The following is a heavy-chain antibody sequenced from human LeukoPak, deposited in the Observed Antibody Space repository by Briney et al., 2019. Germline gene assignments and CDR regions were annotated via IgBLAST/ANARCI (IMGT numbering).Heavy chain of an antibody. Sequence: GESLKISCKGSGYTFTTYWIGRVRQLPGKGLEWMGIIYPSDSDTKYSPSFQGQVTISADKSISTAYLQWSSLKASDTAIYYCARLYSGMDVWGQGTTVTVSS. J-gene: IGHJ6*02. CDR1: GYTFTTYW. D-gene: IGHD1-26*01. CDR3: ARLYSGMDV. V-gene: IGHV5-51*01. CDR2: IYPSDSDT.